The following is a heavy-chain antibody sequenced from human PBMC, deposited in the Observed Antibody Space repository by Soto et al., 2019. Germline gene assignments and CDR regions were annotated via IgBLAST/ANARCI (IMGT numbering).Heavy chain of an antibody. Sequence: QVQLVESGGGVVEPGRSLRLSCAASGFTFSSYAMHWVRQAPGKGLEWVAVISYDGSNKYYADSLKGRFTISRDNSKNALHLQRISLRAEDTAVYYCARETYCDFGSGPYYGMDVWAQGTTVTVSS. CDR3: ARETYCDFGSGPYYGMDV. J-gene: IGHJ6*02. D-gene: IGHD3-3*01. CDR1: GFTFSSYA. CDR2: ISYDGSNK. V-gene: IGHV3-30-3*01.